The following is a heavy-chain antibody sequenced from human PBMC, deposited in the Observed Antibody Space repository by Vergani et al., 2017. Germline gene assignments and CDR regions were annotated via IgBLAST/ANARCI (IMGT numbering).Heavy chain of an antibody. CDR2: ITAYNGDP. J-gene: IGHJ4*02. D-gene: IGHD4-17*01. CDR3: ARAEGDYGDLPYDY. CDR1: GYTFTAYG. V-gene: IGHV1-18*01. Sequence: QVQLVQSGAEMKKPGASVKVSCKASGYTFTAYGISWVRQAPGQGLEWLGWITAYNGDPKYSRRLQDRITLTTDPSTATVYLELRSLRSDDTAVYYCARAEGDYGDLPYDYWGQGTLVTVSS.